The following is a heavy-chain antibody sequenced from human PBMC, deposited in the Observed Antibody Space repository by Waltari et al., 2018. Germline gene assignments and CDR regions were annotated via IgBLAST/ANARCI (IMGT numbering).Heavy chain of an antibody. D-gene: IGHD6-13*01. CDR3: ARGRVGGSSSHSLFDY. V-gene: IGHV4-59*01. Sequence: QVQLQESGPGLVKPSETLSLTCTVSGGSISSYYWSWIRQPPGKGLEWIGYIYYSGSTNYNPSLKSRVTISVDTSKNQFSLKLSSVTAADTAVYYCARGRVGGSSSHSLFDYWGQGTLVTVSS. CDR2: IYYSGST. J-gene: IGHJ4*02. CDR1: GGSISSYY.